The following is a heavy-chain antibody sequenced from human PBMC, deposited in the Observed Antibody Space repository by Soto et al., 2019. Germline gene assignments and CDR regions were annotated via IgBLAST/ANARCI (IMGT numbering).Heavy chain of an antibody. J-gene: IGHJ4*02. Sequence: QPGGSLRLSCEASGFRFTSHWMSWVRRAPGKGLEWVANVNQDGSQSYLVDSVKGRFISSRDNTKNSLYLQLSSLRAEDTAVYYCVRDGIGGWHFDSWGQGTLVTGSS. CDR2: VNQDGSQS. CDR1: GFRFTSHW. CDR3: VRDGIGGWHFDS. V-gene: IGHV3-7*01. D-gene: IGHD6-19*01.